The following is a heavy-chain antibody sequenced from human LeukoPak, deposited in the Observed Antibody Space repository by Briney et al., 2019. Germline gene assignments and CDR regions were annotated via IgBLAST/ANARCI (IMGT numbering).Heavy chain of an antibody. J-gene: IGHJ6*02. Sequence: VGALRLSSADSGFTSSGSAMSWVREALREGLWWGSAISGIVGSTYYADSVKGRFTISRDNSKNTLYLQMNSLRAEDTAVYYCAKDQLDSSGWYIYYYGMDVWGQGTTVTVSS. CDR2: ISGIVGST. CDR3: AKDQLDSSGWYIYYYGMDV. V-gene: IGHV3-23*01. CDR1: GFTSSGSA. D-gene: IGHD6-19*01.